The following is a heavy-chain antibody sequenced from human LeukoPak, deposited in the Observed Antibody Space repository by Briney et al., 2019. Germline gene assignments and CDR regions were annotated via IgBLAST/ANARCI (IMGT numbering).Heavy chain of an antibody. CDR2: MNPNSGNT. D-gene: IGHD3-22*01. CDR3: ALGDSSGYPALYYYYGMDV. CDR1: GYTFTSYD. J-gene: IGHJ6*02. Sequence: ASVKVSCKASGYTFTSYDINWVRQATGQGLEWMGWMNPNSGNTGYVQKFQGRVTMTRNTSISTAYMELSSLRSEDTAVYYCALGDSSGYPALYYYYGMDVWGQGTTVTVSS. V-gene: IGHV1-8*01.